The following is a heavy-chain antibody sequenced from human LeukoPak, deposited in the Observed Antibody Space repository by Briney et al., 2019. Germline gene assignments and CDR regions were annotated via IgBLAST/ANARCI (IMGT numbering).Heavy chain of an antibody. CDR2: IIPIFGTA. CDR1: GGTFSSYA. V-gene: IGHV1-69*01. Sequence: SVKVTFKASGGTFSSYAISWVRQAPGQGLEWMGGIIPIFGTANYAQKFQGRVTITADESTSTAYMELSSLRSEDTAVYYCASAWGSGPFDYWGQGTLVTVSS. CDR3: ASAWGSGPFDY. D-gene: IGHD3-10*01. J-gene: IGHJ4*02.